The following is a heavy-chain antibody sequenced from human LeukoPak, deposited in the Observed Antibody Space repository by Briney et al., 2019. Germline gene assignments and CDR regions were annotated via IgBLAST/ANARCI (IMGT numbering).Heavy chain of an antibody. CDR3: ARTAAMRGYWFDP. V-gene: IGHV5-51*01. CDR1: GYSFTTYW. D-gene: IGHD2-2*01. CDR2: IYPGDSDT. J-gene: IGHJ5*02. Sequence: GESLKISCKGSGYSFTTYWIGWVRQMPGKGLEWMGIIYPGDSDTKYGPSFQGQVTISADKSISTAYLQWSSLKASDTAMYYCARTAAMRGYWFDPWGQGTLVTVSS.